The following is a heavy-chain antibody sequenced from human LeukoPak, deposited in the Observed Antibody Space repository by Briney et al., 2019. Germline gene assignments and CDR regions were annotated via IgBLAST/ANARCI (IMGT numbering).Heavy chain of an antibody. Sequence: GGSLRLSCAASRFTFGNYWMSWVRQAPGKGLEWLANIKQDGSEKYYVDSVKGRFTISRDNAKNSLYLQMNSLRAEDTAVYYCARDQAGYCSGGSCYGYFDYWGQGTLVTVSS. V-gene: IGHV3-7*01. D-gene: IGHD2-15*01. J-gene: IGHJ4*02. CDR3: ARDQAGYCSGGSCYGYFDY. CDR2: IKQDGSEK. CDR1: RFTFGNYW.